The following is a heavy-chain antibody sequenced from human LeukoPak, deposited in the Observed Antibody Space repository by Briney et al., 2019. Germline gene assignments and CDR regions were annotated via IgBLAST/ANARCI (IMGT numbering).Heavy chain of an antibody. Sequence: PGGSLRLSCAASGFIFSSYEMNWVRQAPGKGLEWVSYISSSGSTIYYADSVKGRFTISRDNAKNSLYLQMNSLRAEDTAVCYCAELGITMIGGVWGKGTTVTISS. J-gene: IGHJ6*04. D-gene: IGHD3-10*02. CDR2: ISSSGSTI. V-gene: IGHV3-48*03. CDR1: GFIFSSYE. CDR3: AELGITMIGGV.